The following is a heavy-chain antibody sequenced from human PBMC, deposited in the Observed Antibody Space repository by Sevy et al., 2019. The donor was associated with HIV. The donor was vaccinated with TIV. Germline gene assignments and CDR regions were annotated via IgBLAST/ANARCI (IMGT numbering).Heavy chain of an antibody. Sequence: SETLSLTCIVSGDSVTISPHYWTWIRQPPGKGLEWIAYIYYTGNTNYNPSLRDRVTISVDISKNQFSLKLSSVTAADTAVYYCARVVGESCSGGTCSGWFDPWGQGTQVTVSS. CDR3: ARVVGESCSGGTCSGWFDP. D-gene: IGHD2-15*01. J-gene: IGHJ5*02. CDR2: IYYTGNT. V-gene: IGHV4-61*01. CDR1: GDSVTISPHY.